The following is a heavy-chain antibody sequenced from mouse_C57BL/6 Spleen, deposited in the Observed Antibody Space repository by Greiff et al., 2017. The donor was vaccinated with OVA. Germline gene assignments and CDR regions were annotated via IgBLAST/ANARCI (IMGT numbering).Heavy chain of an antibody. V-gene: IGHV5-4*01. J-gene: IGHJ2*01. CDR2: ISDGGSYT. CDR1: GFTFSSYA. D-gene: IGHD2-1*01. Sequence: EVMLVESGGGLVKPGGSLKLSCAASGFTFSSYAMSWVRQTPEKRLEWVATISDGGSYTYYPANVKGRFTISRDNAKNNLYLQMSQLKSEDTARYYCARESLYGNYCDYGGQGTTLTVSS. CDR3: ARESLYGNYCDY.